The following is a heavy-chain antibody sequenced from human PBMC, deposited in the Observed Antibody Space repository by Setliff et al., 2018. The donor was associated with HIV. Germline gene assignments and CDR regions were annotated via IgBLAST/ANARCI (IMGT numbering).Heavy chain of an antibody. CDR1: GYTFTKSI. CDR2: IIPSGGST. V-gene: IGHV1-46*01. D-gene: IGHD3-3*01. Sequence: ASVKVSCKASGYTFTKSIIHWVRQAPGQGLEWMGAIIPSGGSTGCAEKFQARVTLTRDTSTSTVYMELSGLREEDTAVYYCGRDGASGSGYYWADYWGQGTLVTVSS. CDR3: GRDGASGSGYYWADY. J-gene: IGHJ4*02.